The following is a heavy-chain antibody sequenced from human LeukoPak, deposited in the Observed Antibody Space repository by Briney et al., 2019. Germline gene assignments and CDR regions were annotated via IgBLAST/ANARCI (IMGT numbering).Heavy chain of an antibody. CDR3: ARVGATYDAFDI. CDR1: GGSVSSGSYY. V-gene: IGHV4-61*01. J-gene: IGHJ3*02. Sequence: SETLSLTCTVSGGSVSSGSYYWSWIRQPPGKGLEWVGYIYYSGSTNYNPSLKSRVTISVDTSKNQFSLKLSSVTAADTAVYYCARVGATYDAFDIWGQGTMVTVSS. D-gene: IGHD1-26*01. CDR2: IYYSGST.